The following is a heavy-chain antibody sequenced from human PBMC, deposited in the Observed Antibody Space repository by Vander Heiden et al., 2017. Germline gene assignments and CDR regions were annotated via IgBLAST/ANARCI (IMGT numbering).Heavy chain of an antibody. J-gene: IGHJ4*02. V-gene: IGHV3-23*01. D-gene: IGHD3-10*01. CDR1: GFTLGSYA. Sequence: EVQLLESGGGLIQPGGSLRLSWAASGFTLGSYAMGWVRQAPGKGLEWVSAISGSGAPTYYADSVKGRFTISRDSSKNTLYLQMNSLRGEDTAVYYCAKGGISLIRGSFDYWGQGTLVTVSS. CDR2: ISGSGAPT. CDR3: AKGGISLIRGSFDY.